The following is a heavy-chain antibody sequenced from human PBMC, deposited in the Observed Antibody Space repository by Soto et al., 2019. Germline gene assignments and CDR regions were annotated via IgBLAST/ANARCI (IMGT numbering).Heavy chain of an antibody. Sequence: SQTLSLTCAISGDSVSSNSAAWNWIRQSPSRGLEWLGRTYYRSKWYNDYAVSVKSRITINPDTSKNQFSLQLNSVTPEDTAVYYCARDQEPDSSSWYFSYYYMDVWGKGTTVTVSS. CDR3: ARDQEPDSSSWYFSYYYMDV. V-gene: IGHV6-1*01. D-gene: IGHD6-13*01. CDR2: TYYRSKWYN. J-gene: IGHJ6*03. CDR1: GDSVSSNSAA.